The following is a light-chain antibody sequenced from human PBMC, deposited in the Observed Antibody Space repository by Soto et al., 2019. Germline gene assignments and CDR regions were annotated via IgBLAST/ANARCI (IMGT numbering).Light chain of an antibody. Sequence: EIVMTQSPATLSVSPGGRATLSCRASQSISDTLAWYQQKPGQAPRLLIYSASRRATGFPGRFSGSGSGTDFTLTISSLQSEDLAVYYCQQYNNWPWTFGQGTQVEIK. CDR1: QSISDT. CDR2: SAS. J-gene: IGKJ1*01. CDR3: QQYNNWPWT. V-gene: IGKV3-15*01.